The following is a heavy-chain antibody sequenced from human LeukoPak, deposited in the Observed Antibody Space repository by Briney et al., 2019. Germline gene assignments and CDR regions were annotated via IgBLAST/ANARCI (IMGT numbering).Heavy chain of an antibody. CDR2: IIPIFGTA. D-gene: IGHD3-22*01. J-gene: IGHJ4*02. V-gene: IGHV1-69*13. CDR1: GGTFSSYA. Sequence: ASVKVSCKASGGTFSSYAISWVRQAPGQGLEWMGGIIPIFGTANYAQKFQGRVTITADESTSTAYMELSSLRSEDTAVCYCARGPYDSSGYYYDLGYWGQGTLVTVSS. CDR3: ARGPYDSSGYYYDLGY.